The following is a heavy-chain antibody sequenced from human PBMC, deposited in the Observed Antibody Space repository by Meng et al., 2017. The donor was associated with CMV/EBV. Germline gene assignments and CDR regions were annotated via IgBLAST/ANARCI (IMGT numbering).Heavy chain of an antibody. Sequence: SETLSLTCSVSGGSISSSNYFWGWIRQPPGKGLEWIGNIYYSGSTYYNPSLKSRVIMSVDTSKNQFSLKLFSVTAADTAVYYCARAPIYCSSTSCYGEGGMDVWGQGTTVTVSS. CDR2: IYYSGST. CDR3: ARAPIYCSSTSCYGEGGMDV. J-gene: IGHJ6*02. CDR1: GGSISSSNYF. D-gene: IGHD2-2*01. V-gene: IGHV4-39*07.